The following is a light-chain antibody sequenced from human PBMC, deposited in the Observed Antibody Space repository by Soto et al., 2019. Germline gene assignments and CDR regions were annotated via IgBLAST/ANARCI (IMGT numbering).Light chain of an antibody. Sequence: IQLTQSPSSLSASVGDRVTITCRASQGISDSLAWYQQKPGKAPSLLIYAASTLQSGVPSRFSGSGSGTDFTLTISSLQPDDFATYYCQHYNSYSEAFGQGTKVELK. CDR1: QGISDS. CDR2: AAS. J-gene: IGKJ1*01. V-gene: IGKV1-9*01. CDR3: QHYNSYSEA.